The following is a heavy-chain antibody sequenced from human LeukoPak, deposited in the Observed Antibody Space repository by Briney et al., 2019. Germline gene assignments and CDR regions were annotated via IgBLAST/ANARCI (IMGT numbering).Heavy chain of an antibody. J-gene: IGHJ4*02. CDR3: ARDLRGSSTSCFDY. D-gene: IGHD2-2*01. Sequence: GGSLRLSCAASGFTFSSYWMSWVRQAPGKGLEWVANIKKDGSEKYYVDSVKGRFTISRDNAKNSLYLQMNSPRAEDTAVYYCARDLRGSSTSCFDYWGQGTLVTVSS. V-gene: IGHV3-7*01. CDR1: GFTFSSYW. CDR2: IKKDGSEK.